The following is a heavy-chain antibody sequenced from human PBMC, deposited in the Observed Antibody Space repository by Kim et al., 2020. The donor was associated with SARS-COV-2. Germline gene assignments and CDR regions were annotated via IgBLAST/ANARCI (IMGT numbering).Heavy chain of an antibody. V-gene: IGHV5-51*01. Sequence: PSFQGQVTISADKSISTAYLQWSSLKASDTAMYYCAKTAGSVAAEDAFDIWGQGTMVTVSS. D-gene: IGHD2-15*01. CDR3: AKTAGSVAAEDAFDI. J-gene: IGHJ3*02.